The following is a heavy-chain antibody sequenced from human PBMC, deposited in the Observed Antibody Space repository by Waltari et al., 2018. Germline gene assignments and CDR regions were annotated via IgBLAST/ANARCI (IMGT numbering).Heavy chain of an antibody. V-gene: IGHV3-21*01. J-gene: IGHJ3*01. CDR3: AREGHSSTS. CDR2: ITTSSTYM. CDR1: GFSFRSYN. D-gene: IGHD6-13*01. Sequence: EVQLVESGGGLVRPGGSLRLSCVASGFSFRSYNMNWVRQAPGKGLEWVSSITTSSTYMYYVDSLKGRFTISRDDAKNSLFLQMNSLRAEDTAVYYCAREGHSSTSWGQGTKVTVSS.